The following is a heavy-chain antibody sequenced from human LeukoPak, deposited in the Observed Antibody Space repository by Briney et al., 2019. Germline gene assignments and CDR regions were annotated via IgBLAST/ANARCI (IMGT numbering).Heavy chain of an antibody. CDR3: ARDRGTNWWGGSDS. J-gene: IGHJ4*02. V-gene: IGHV1-8*01. Sequence: ASVKVSCKASGYTFASYDINWVRQATGQGLEWMGWMNPNSGNTGHAQKFQGRVTLTRDTSISTAYMEMDRLTSDDTAVYYYARDRGTNWWGGSDSWGQGTLVTVSS. CDR2: MNPNSGNT. CDR1: GYTFASYD. D-gene: IGHD2-15*01.